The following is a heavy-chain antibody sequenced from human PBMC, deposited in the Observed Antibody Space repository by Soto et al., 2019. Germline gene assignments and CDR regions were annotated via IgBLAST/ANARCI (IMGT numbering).Heavy chain of an antibody. CDR1: GFTFSSYS. V-gene: IGHV3-21*01. CDR3: AREGLTGFDY. J-gene: IGHJ4*02. CDR2: ISSSSYI. D-gene: IGHD2-8*01. Sequence: GGSLRLSCAASGFTFSSYSMNWVRQAPGKGLEWVSSISSSSYIYYADSVKGRFTIPRDNAKNSLYLQMNSLRAEDTAVYYCAREGLTGFDYWGQGTLVTVSS.